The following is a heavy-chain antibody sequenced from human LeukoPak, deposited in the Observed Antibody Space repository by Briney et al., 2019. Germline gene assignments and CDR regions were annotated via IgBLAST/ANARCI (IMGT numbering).Heavy chain of an antibody. Sequence: RGSLRLSCAASGFTFSSYAMSWVRQAPGKGLEWVSTISGSGGSTYYADSVKGRFTISRDNSKNTLYLQMNSLRAEDTAVYYCAKGYYYDISGYFIADYWGQGTLVTVSS. CDR2: ISGSGGST. CDR1: GFTFSSYA. CDR3: AKGYYYDISGYFIADY. V-gene: IGHV3-23*01. J-gene: IGHJ4*02. D-gene: IGHD3-22*01.